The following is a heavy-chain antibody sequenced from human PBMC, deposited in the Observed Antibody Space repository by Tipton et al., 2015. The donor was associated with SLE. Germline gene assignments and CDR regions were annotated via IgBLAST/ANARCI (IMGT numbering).Heavy chain of an antibody. CDR2: INPNRVGT. CDR3: ARARPNMITYGGEENY. V-gene: IGHV1-2*04. D-gene: IGHD3-16*01. J-gene: IGHJ4*02. Sequence: QLVQSGADVKKPGASVKVFCKASGHTFTGYYMHWVRQAPGQGLDRVGWINPNRVGTNYAQKFQGWVTMTRDTSNSTAYIELSRLRSDDTAVYYCARARPNMITYGGEENYWGEGTLVTVSS. CDR1: GHTFTGYY.